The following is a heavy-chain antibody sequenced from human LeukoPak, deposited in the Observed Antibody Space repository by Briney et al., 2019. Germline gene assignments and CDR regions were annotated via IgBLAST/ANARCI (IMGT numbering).Heavy chain of an antibody. CDR2: TYHGGST. Sequence: SSETLSLTCTVSGYSINSGYYWGWIRQPPGKGLEWIGITYHGGSTYYNPSLKSRVTISLDTSKNQFSLKLSSVTAADTAVYMSNYLQGGYYFDYWGQGTLVTVSS. D-gene: IGHD4-11*01. J-gene: IGHJ4*02. CDR3: NYLQGGYYFDY. V-gene: IGHV4-38-2*02. CDR1: GYSINSGYY.